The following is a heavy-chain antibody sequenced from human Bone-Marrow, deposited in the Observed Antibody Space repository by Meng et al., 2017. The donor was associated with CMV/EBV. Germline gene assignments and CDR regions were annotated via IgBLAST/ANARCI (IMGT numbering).Heavy chain of an antibody. V-gene: IGHV3-30*02. Sequence: GESLKISCAASGFTFSSYGMHWVRQAPGKGPEWVAFIRYDGSNKYYVDSVKGRFTISRDNSKNTLYLQMNSLRAEDTAVYYCAKVRGFVVVPAADWGQGTLVTVSS. D-gene: IGHD2-2*01. J-gene: IGHJ4*02. CDR1: GFTFSSYG. CDR3: AKVRGFVVVPAAD. CDR2: IRYDGSNK.